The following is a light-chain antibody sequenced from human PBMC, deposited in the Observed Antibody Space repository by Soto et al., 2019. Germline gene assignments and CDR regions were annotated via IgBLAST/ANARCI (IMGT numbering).Light chain of an antibody. V-gene: IGLV2-14*01. CDR1: NSDIGGYNS. J-gene: IGLJ1*01. Sequence: QSAPTQPASVSGSPGQTITISCTGTNSDIGGYNSVSWYQQHPGKVPKLMIYDVTDRPSGVSYRFSGSKSGNTASLTISGLQVEDEADYYCSSYTSSTTLVFGTGTKLTV. CDR2: DVT. CDR3: SSYTSSTTLV.